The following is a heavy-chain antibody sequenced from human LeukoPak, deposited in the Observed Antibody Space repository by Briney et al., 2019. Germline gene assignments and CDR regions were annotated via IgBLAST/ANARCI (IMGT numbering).Heavy chain of an antibody. J-gene: IGHJ6*02. Sequence: ASVKVSCKASGYTFTGYYMHWVRQAPGQRLEWMGWINAGNGNTKYSQKFQGRVTITRDTSASTAYMELSSLRSEDTAVYYCASLGQQLGYYYYGMDVWGQGTTVTVSS. V-gene: IGHV1-3*01. CDR3: ASLGQQLGYYYYGMDV. D-gene: IGHD6-13*01. CDR1: GYTFTGYY. CDR2: INAGNGNT.